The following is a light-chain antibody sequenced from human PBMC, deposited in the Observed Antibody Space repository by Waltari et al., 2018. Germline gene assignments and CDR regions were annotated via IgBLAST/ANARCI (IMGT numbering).Light chain of an antibody. CDR2: AAS. CDR1: QGISSY. CDR3: QQYYSYPQT. V-gene: IGKV1-8*01. Sequence: TQSPSSLSASTGDRVTITCRASQGISSYLAWYQQKPGKAPKLLIYAASTLQSGVPSRFSGSGSGTDFTLTISCLQSEDFATYYCQQYYSYPQTFGQGTKVEIK. J-gene: IGKJ1*01.